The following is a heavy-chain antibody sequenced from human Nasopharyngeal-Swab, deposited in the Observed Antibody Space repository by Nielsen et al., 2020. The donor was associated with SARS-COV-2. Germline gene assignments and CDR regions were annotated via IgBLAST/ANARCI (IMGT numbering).Heavy chain of an antibody. CDR1: GFTFSSYA. J-gene: IGHJ2*01. D-gene: IGHD5-12*01. CDR3: ARASSGYDEWYFDL. V-gene: IGHV3-33*08. CDR2: IWYDGSNK. Sequence: GESLKISCAASGFTFSSYAMSWVRQAPGKGLEWVAVIWYDGSNKYYADSVKGRFTISRDNSKNTLYLQMNSLRAEDTAVYYCARASSGYDEWYFDLWGRGTLVTVSS.